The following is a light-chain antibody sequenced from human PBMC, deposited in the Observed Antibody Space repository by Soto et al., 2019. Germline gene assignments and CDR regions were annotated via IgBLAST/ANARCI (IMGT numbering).Light chain of an antibody. CDR1: SSDVGGYNY. CDR2: AVT. CDR3: CSYAGSYTRYV. V-gene: IGLV2-11*01. Sequence: QSALTQPRSVSGSPGQSVTISCTGTSSDVGGYNYVSWYQQYPGKAPKVMIYAVTKRPSGVPDRISGSKSGNTASLTISGLQAEDEADYYCCSYAGSYTRYVFGTGTKVTVL. J-gene: IGLJ1*01.